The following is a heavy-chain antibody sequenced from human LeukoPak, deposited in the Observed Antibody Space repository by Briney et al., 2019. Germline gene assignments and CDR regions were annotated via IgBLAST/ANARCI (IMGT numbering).Heavy chain of an antibody. CDR3: ARFVAAAANTGRAFDI. Sequence: SETLSLTCTISGGSIDTYYWSWIRQIPGKGLERIGYRYYSGSAYYNPSLKSRVTISVDTSKNQFSLKLSSVTAADTAVYYCARFVAAAANTGRAFDIWGQGTMVTVSS. CDR2: RYYSGSA. D-gene: IGHD6-25*01. CDR1: GGSIDTYY. V-gene: IGHV4-59*12. J-gene: IGHJ3*02.